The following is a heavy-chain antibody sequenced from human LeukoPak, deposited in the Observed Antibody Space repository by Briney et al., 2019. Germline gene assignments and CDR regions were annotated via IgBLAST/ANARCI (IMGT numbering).Heavy chain of an antibody. CDR2: IYYSGST. CDR1: GGSISSYY. D-gene: IGHD2-21*01. J-gene: IGHJ4*02. V-gene: IGHV4-59*08. CDR3: ARQDYSQVFDY. Sequence: SETLSLTCTVSGGSISSYYWSWIRQPPGKGLEWIGYIYYSGSTNYNPSLKSRVTISVDTSKNQFSLKLSSVTAADTAVYYCARQDYSQVFDYWGQGTLVTVSS.